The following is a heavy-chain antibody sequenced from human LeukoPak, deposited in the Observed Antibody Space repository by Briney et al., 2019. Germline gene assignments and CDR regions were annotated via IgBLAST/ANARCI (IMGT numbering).Heavy chain of an antibody. CDR2: IIPNLGTT. D-gene: IGHD3-22*01. Sequence: SVKVSCKASGGTSNSHAISWVRQAPGQGPEWMGRIIPNLGTTNRAQNFQDRVTLTADKSTNTAYMELTSLTSDDTAVYYCATTNDGGGYQWGDFFDFWGQGTLVTVSS. CDR1: GGTSNSHA. V-gene: IGHV1-69*04. J-gene: IGHJ4*02. CDR3: ATTNDGGGYQWGDFFDF.